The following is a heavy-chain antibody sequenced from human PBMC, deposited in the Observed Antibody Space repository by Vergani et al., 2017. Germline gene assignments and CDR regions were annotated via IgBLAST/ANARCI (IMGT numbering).Heavy chain of an antibody. J-gene: IGHJ6*02. CDR3: ARDAYGSGTYYYYGMDV. D-gene: IGHD3-10*01. CDR1: GFTFSSYA. CDR2: ISGSGGST. Sequence: EVQLVESGGGLVQPGGSLRLSCAASGFTFSSYAMSWVRQAPGKGLEWVSAISGSGGSTYYADSVKGRFTISRDNAKNSLYLQMNSLRAEDTAVYYCARDAYGSGTYYYYGMDVWGQGTTVTVSS. V-gene: IGHV3-23*04.